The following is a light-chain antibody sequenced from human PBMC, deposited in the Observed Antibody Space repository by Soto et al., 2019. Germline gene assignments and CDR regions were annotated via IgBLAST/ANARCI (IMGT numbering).Light chain of an antibody. CDR1: RTVIRNN. CDR2: GAS. V-gene: IGKV3-15*01. Sequence: EIVLTPSPDTLSLSPVERATLSCRASRTVIRNNLAWHQQKPGQTPRLLVYGASTRATGIPARFSGSGSGTEFTLTISSLQSEDFAVYYCQQYNNWPQTFGQGTKVDIK. J-gene: IGKJ1*01. CDR3: QQYNNWPQT.